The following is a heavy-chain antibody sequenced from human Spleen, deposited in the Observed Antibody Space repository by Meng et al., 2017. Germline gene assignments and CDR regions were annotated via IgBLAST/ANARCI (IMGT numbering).Heavy chain of an antibody. CDR2: INTGNGNT. J-gene: IGHJ4*02. Sequence: VQLGQSGAEVKRPGASVKVSCRASGYTFTTFSIHWVRQAPGQRLEWMGWINTGNGNTRYSQKFQGRVTITRDTSASTAYMELSSLGSEDTAVFYCARDGDYGIDYWGQGTLVTVSS. CDR3: ARDGDYGIDY. D-gene: IGHD4-17*01. CDR1: GYTFTTFS. V-gene: IGHV1-3*04.